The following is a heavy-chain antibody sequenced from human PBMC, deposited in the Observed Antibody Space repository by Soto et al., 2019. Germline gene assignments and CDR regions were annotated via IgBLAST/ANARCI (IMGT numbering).Heavy chain of an antibody. Sequence: SETLSLTCTVSGGSVTSDEDYWTWIRQSPGKGLEWIGYISNSGSTGYNPSLKTRLSMSVDRSKNQFTLRLTSVTAADTAVYYCAKFREYSYGYSGGPGHYGMDVWGQGTTVTVSS. CDR2: ISNSGST. J-gene: IGHJ6*02. D-gene: IGHD5-18*01. CDR1: GGSVTSDEDY. CDR3: AKFREYSYGYSGGPGHYGMDV. V-gene: IGHV4-30-4*01.